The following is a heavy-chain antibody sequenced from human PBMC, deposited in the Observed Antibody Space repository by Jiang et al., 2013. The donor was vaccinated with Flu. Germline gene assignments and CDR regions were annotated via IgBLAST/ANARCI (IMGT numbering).Heavy chain of an antibody. J-gene: IGHJ5*02. Sequence: QSGAEVKKPGASVTISCKASGYSFTTYATHWVRLAPGQRLEWLGWINTDHGGTRYSQKFQGRVTFTRDTSANTGYMELNSLTSEDTGVYYCARMIYSGSGSFYHWFDPWGQGTLVTVSS. CDR2: INTDHGGT. D-gene: IGHD3-10*01. CDR1: GYSFTTYA. CDR3: ARMIYSGSGSFYHWFDP. V-gene: IGHV1-3*04.